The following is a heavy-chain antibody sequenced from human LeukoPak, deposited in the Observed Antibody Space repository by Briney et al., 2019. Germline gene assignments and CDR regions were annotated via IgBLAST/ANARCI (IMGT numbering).Heavy chain of an antibody. D-gene: IGHD2-15*01. CDR1: GFTFSNYA. J-gene: IGHJ5*02. Sequence: GGSLRLSCAASGFTFSNYAMSWVRQAPGRGLEWVSTIDGSNTNTYCADSVKGRFTISRDNSKNTLYLQINSLRVEDTALYFCAKYGFPGDCNVGSCYPFDPWGQGTLVTVSS. CDR2: IDGSNTNT. V-gene: IGHV3-23*01. CDR3: AKYGFPGDCNVGSCYPFDP.